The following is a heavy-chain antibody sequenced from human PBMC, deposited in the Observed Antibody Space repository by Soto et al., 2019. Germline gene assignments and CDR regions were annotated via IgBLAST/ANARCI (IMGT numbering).Heavy chain of an antibody. V-gene: IGHV4-31*03. D-gene: IGHD6-13*01. CDR3: ARGYRQSGYSSSWVFDY. Sequence: QVQLRESGPGLVKPSQTLSLTCTVSGGSINSGGYYWNWIRQHPGKALEWIGYMYYSGSTYYNPSLGSRVIISADTSESHFSLKLSSVTAADTAVYFCARGYRQSGYSSSWVFDYWGQGTLVNVSS. CDR1: GGSINSGGYY. J-gene: IGHJ4*02. CDR2: MYYSGST.